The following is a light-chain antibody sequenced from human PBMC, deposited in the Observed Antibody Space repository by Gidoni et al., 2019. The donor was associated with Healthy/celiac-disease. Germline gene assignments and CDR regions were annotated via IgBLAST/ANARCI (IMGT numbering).Light chain of an antibody. CDR2: A. CDR1: QGISSY. Sequence: DIQLTQSPSFLSASVGDRVTITCRASQGISSYLAWYQQKPGKAPKLLIYAASRFSGSGSGTEFTLTISSLQPEDFATYYCQQRNSYPFTFGPGTKVDIK. V-gene: IGKV1-9*01. J-gene: IGKJ3*01. CDR3: QQRNSYPFT.